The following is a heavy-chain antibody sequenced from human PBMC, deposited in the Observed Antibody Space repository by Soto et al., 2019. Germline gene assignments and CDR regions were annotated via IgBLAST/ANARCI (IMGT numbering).Heavy chain of an antibody. D-gene: IGHD6-13*01. V-gene: IGHV1-46*01. Sequence: GQGLEWMGIVNPSGGSTSYAQKFQGRVTMTRDTSTSTVYMELSSLRSEDTVVYYWESGYSSSRYLLYLGHGTLDTVSS. J-gene: IGHJ4*01. CDR2: VNPSGGST. CDR3: ESGYSSSRYLLY.